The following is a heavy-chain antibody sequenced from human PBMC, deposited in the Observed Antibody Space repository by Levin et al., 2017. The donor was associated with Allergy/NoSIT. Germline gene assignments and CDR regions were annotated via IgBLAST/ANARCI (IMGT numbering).Heavy chain of an antibody. CDR1: GFTFSDYY. D-gene: IGHD6-19*01. V-gene: IGHV3-11*01. J-gene: IGHJ4*02. CDR3: ARVPGYSSGWLDY. CDR2: ISSSGSTI. Sequence: GESLKISCAASGFTFSDYYMSWIRQAPGKGLEWVSYISSSGSTIYYADSVKGRFTISRDNAKNSLYLQMNSLRAEDTAVYYCARVPGYSSGWLDYWGQGTLVTVSS.